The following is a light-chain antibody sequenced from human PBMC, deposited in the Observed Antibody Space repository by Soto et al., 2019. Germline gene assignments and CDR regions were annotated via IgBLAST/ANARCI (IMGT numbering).Light chain of an antibody. CDR3: NSYTTSSTYV. CDR1: SSDVGGYNY. V-gene: IGLV2-14*01. J-gene: IGLJ1*01. Sequence: QSVLTQPASVSGSPGQPLTISCTGTSSDVGGYNYVSWYQQHPGKAPKVMIYDVSNRPSGVSNRFSGSKSGNTASLTISGLQAEDEADYYCNSYTTSSTYVFGTGTKLTVL. CDR2: DVS.